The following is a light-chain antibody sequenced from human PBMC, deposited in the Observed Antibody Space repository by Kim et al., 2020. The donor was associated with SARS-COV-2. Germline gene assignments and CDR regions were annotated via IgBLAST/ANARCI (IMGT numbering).Light chain of an antibody. J-gene: IGKJ5*01. CDR3: LQDSTYPIT. CDR2: GAS. CDR1: QDIRND. Sequence: ASVGDGVPITCRGSQDIRNDLGWYQQNPGRAPERLIYGASSLQSGVPSRFSGSGSGTEFTLTISSVQPEDFATYFCLQDSTYPITFGQGTRLEIK. V-gene: IGKV1-17*01.